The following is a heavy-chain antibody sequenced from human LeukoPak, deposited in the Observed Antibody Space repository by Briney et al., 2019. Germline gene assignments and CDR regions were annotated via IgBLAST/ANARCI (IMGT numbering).Heavy chain of an antibody. Sequence: SVKVSCKASGGTFSSYAISWVRQAPGQGLEWMGRIIPIFGTANYAQKFQGRVTITADKSTSTAYMELSSLRSEDTAVYYCARGWDYGDYVPQNWFDPWGQGALVTVSS. CDR1: GGTFSSYA. J-gene: IGHJ5*02. CDR2: IIPIFGTA. D-gene: IGHD4-17*01. CDR3: ARGWDYGDYVPQNWFDP. V-gene: IGHV1-69*06.